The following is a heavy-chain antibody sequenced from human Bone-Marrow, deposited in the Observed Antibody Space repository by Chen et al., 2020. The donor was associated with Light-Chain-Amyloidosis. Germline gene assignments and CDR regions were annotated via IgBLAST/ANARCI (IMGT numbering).Heavy chain of an antibody. J-gene: IGHJ4*02. CDR1: GGTFSTSA. Sequence: QVLLVQSGAEVKKPGSSVKVSCKASGGTFSTSAINWVRQAPGQGLEWMGGIIPSLGTAIYEQKFQGRVTITADESTSTVYMELSSLRFEDTAVYYCAEGRYSNLDYWGQGTLVTVSS. CDR2: IIPSLGTA. CDR3: AEGRYSNLDY. D-gene: IGHD4-4*01. V-gene: IGHV1-69*01.